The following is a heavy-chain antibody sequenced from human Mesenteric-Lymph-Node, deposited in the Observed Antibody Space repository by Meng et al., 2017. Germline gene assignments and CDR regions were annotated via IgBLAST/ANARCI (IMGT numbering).Heavy chain of an antibody. CDR2: TYYRSKWYN. CDR3: VREYPSPGYTSGWGLDY. D-gene: IGHD6-19*01. V-gene: IGHV6-1*01. Sequence: QVQLQQSDPGLVKPSQTLSLTCAISGDSVSSNSAAWNWIRQSPSRGLEWLGRTYYRSKWYNDYPVSVNSRITINPDTSKNQFSLQLNSVTPEDTAVYYCVREYPSPGYTSGWGLDYWGQGTLVTVSS. J-gene: IGHJ4*02. CDR1: GDSVSSNSAA.